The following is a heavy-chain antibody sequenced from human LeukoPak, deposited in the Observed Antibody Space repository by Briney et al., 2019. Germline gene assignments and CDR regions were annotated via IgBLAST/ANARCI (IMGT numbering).Heavy chain of an antibody. CDR1: GYTFTTYD. CDR3: ARVGATTDYYMDV. V-gene: IGHV1-8*03. CDR2: MNPNSGNT. Sequence: ASVKVSYNASGYTFTTYDINWVRQATGQGLEWMGWMNPNSGNTGYAQKFQGRVTITRNTSISTAYMELSSLRSEDTAVYYCARVGATTDYYMDVWGKGTTVTVSS. J-gene: IGHJ6*03. D-gene: IGHD1-26*01.